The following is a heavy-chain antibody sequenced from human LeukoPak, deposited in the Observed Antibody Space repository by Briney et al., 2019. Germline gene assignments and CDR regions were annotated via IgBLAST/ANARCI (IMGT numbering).Heavy chain of an antibody. CDR1: GGSFSGYY. Sequence: SETLSLTCAVHGGSFSGYYWSWIRQPPGKGLEWIGEINHSGSTNYSPSLKSRVTISVDTSKNQFSLKLSSVTAADTAVYYCARRRVVVADFDYWGQGTLVTVSS. J-gene: IGHJ4*02. CDR3: ARRRVVVADFDY. CDR2: INHSGST. V-gene: IGHV4-34*01. D-gene: IGHD2-15*01.